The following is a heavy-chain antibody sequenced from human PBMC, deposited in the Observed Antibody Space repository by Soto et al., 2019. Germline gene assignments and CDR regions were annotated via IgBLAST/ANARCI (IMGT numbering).Heavy chain of an antibody. CDR1: GFIFSNYA. V-gene: IGHV3-30-3*01. CDR2: ISNDGSNK. Sequence: QVQLVESGEGVVQPGRSLRLSCAASGFIFSNYAMHWVRQAPGKGLEWVAVISNDGSNKYHADSVKGRFTISRDNSKNKLYLQMNSLRAEDKAVYYCARAVSVISLIDVWGQGTPVTVAS. J-gene: IGHJ4*02. CDR3: ARAVSVISLIDV. D-gene: IGHD2-21*01.